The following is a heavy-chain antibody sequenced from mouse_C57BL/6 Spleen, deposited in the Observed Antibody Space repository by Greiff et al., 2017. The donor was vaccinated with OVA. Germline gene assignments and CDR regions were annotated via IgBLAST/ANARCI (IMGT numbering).Heavy chain of an antibody. CDR3: ASGIYYGKGDAMDY. CDR1: GYTFTSYW. D-gene: IGHD2-1*01. CDR2: IDPSDSET. J-gene: IGHJ4*01. Sequence: VQLQQPGAELVRPGSSVKLSCKASGYTFTSYWMHWVKQRPIQGLEWIGNIDPSDSETHYNQKFKDKATLTVDKSSSTAYMQLSSLTSEDSAVYYCASGIYYGKGDAMDYWGQGTSVTVSS. V-gene: IGHV1-52*01.